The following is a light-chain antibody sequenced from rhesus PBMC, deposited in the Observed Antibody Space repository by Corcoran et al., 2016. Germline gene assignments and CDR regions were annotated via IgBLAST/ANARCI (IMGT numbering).Light chain of an antibody. CDR2: AVS. CDR1: QSLLDSEDGNTY. J-gene: IGKJ1*01. V-gene: IGKV2-86*01. Sequence: IVMTQTPLSLPVTPGEPASISCRSSQSLLDSEDGNTYLDWYLQKPGQFPQPLIYAVSNRASGVPDRFRGSGSDTDFTLKISRVEAEDVGVYYCIQYTFIPWTFGQGTKVEIK. CDR3: IQYTFIPWT.